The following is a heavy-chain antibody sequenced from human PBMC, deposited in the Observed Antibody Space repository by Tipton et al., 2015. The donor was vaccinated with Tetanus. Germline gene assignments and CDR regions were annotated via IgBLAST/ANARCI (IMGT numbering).Heavy chain of an antibody. CDR2: IYYTGST. CDR3: ARSIAAAAVWPYDF. Sequence: TLSLTCTVSGGSVSNGSYYWNWIRQPPGKGLEWIGHIYYTGSTDYNPSLKSRVSISVDTTKKRISLRLASLMAADTAVYFCARSIAAAAVWPYDFWGQGTLVTVSS. J-gene: IGHJ4*02. CDR1: GGSVSNGSYY. V-gene: IGHV4-61*01. D-gene: IGHD6-13*01.